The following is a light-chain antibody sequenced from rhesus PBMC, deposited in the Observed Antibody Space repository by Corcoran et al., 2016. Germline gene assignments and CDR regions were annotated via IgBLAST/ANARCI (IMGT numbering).Light chain of an antibody. Sequence: DIQMTQSPSSLSAFVGDRVTISCRASQGINQYLSWYQQKPGKAPKPLINFASSLETGGPSRLSGTVSVTDYTLTISGLQPEDVATYYCQQYNDSPPTFGGGTKVEIK. V-gene: IGKV1-66*01. CDR1: QGINQY. CDR3: QQYNDSPPT. J-gene: IGKJ4*01. CDR2: FAS.